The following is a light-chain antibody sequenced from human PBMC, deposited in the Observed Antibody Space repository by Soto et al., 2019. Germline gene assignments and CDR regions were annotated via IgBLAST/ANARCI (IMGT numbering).Light chain of an antibody. CDR3: SSYTTSGALV. J-gene: IGLJ3*02. Sequence: QSALTQPASVSGSPGQSITISCTGTSSDVGGYNYVSWYQQHPDKAPKLLIFDVRTRPSGVSNRFSGSKSGNTASLTISGLQAEDGADYSCSSYTTSGALVFGGGTKVTVL. V-gene: IGLV2-14*03. CDR1: SSDVGGYNY. CDR2: DVR.